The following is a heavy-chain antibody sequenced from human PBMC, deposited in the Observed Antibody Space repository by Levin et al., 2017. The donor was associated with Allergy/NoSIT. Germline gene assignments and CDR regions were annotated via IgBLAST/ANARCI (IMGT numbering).Heavy chain of an antibody. CDR3: ARDPVFWGPRGGNKNWFDA. J-gene: IGHJ5*02. D-gene: IGHD7-27*01. V-gene: IGHV3-7*01. CDR1: GFTFSTYW. Sequence: GGSLRLSCEASGFTFSTYWMSWVRQAPGKGLEWVAHIHQEGSEKYYVDSVKGRFTISRDNAKNLLYLQMTSLRAEDTTVYYCARDPVFWGPRGGNKNWFDAWGQGTLVTVSS. CDR2: IHQEGSEK.